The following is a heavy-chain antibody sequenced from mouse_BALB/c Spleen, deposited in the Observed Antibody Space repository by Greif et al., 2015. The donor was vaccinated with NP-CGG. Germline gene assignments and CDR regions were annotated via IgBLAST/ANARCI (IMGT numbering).Heavy chain of an antibody. D-gene: IGHD1-1*01. CDR3: ASGYGSSYYFDY. Sequence: VQLQQSGAELARPGATVKMSCKASGYTFTSYTMHWVKQRPGQGLEWIGYINPSSGYTNYNQKFKDKATLTADKSSSTAYMQLSSLTSEDSAVYYCASGYGSSYYFDYWGQGTTLTVSS. CDR2: INPSSGYT. CDR1: GYTFTSYT. V-gene: IGHV1-4*01. J-gene: IGHJ2*01.